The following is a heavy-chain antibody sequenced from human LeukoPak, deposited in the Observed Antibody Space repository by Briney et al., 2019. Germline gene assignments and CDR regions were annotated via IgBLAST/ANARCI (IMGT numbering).Heavy chain of an antibody. J-gene: IGHJ4*02. CDR3: AKVGGTVTTNY. D-gene: IGHD4-11*01. CDR2: IRYDGSSK. V-gene: IGHV3-30*02. CDR1: GFTFSSYG. Sequence: GGSLRLSCAASGFTFSSYGMHWVRQAPGKGLEWVAFIRYDGSSKYYADSVKGRFTISRDNSKNTLYLQMNSLRAEDTAVYYCAKVGGTVTTNYWGQGTLVTVSS.